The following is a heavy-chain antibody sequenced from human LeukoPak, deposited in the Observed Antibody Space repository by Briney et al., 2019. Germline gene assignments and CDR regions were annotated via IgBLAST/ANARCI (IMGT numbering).Heavy chain of an antibody. CDR1: GGSFTSYG. CDR3: ARARGVRGVSPEYSWFDP. D-gene: IGHD3-10*01. J-gene: IGHJ5*02. CDR2: ITPVLGVA. Sequence: SVKLSCTASGGSFTSYGFTWVRLGPGQGLERMWRITPVLGVANYAQKFQGRVTIIADKCTSTVYMELSSLRSEDTAVYYCARARGVRGVSPEYSWFDPWGQGTLVTVSS. V-gene: IGHV1-69*04.